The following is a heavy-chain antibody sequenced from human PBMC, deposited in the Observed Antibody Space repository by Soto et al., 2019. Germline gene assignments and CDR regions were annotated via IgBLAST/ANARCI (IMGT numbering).Heavy chain of an antibody. CDR2: ISSSSSTI. CDR1: GFIFSSYS. J-gene: IGHJ5*02. D-gene: IGHD4-17*01. Sequence: EVQLVESGGGLVQPGGSLRLSCAASGFIFSSYSMNWVRQAPGKGLEWVSYISSSSSTIYYADSVKGRFTISRDNAKNSLYLQMNSLRAEDTAVYYCAGEADYLNWFDPWGQGTLVTVSS. CDR3: AGEADYLNWFDP. V-gene: IGHV3-48*01.